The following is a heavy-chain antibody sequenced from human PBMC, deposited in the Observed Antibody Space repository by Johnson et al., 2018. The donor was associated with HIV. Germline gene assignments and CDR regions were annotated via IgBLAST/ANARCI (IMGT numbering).Heavy chain of an antibody. D-gene: IGHD2-21*02. CDR2: ISWNSGTI. CDR3: AKDCRDCGTFDI. Sequence: VQLVESGGGLVQPGRSLRLSCAASGFTFDDYAMHWVRQVPGKGLEWISGISWNSGTIGYADSVKCRFTISSDNAKNSLYLQMNSLRVEDTALYYCAKDCRDCGTFDIWGQGTVVTVS. V-gene: IGHV3-9*01. J-gene: IGHJ3*02. CDR1: GFTFDDYA.